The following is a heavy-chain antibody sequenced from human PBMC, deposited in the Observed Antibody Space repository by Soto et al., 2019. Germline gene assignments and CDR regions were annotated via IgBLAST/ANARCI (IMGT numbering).Heavy chain of an antibody. Sequence: QVQLVQSGAEVKKPGSSVKVSCKASGGTFSSYAISWVRQAPGQGLEWMGVIIPISGTANDAQKFQGRVTITADESTSTAYMELSRLRSEDTAVYYCARSGVVVNGFDIWGQGTMVTVSS. D-gene: IGHD2-21*01. J-gene: IGHJ3*02. CDR2: IIPISGTA. CDR1: GGTFSSYA. V-gene: IGHV1-69*12. CDR3: ARSGVVVNGFDI.